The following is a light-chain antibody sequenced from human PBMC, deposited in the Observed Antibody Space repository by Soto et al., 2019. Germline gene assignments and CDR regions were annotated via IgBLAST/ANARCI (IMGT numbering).Light chain of an antibody. V-gene: IGKV3-20*01. Sequence: DIVLTQSPGTLSLSPGETVTLSCRAGQRITWNYVAWYQQKPGQAPSLLIYGASIRATGVPDRFSGSGSGTDFTLTISRLEPEDFAVYYCQQYVHSPHTFGQGTNLEIK. CDR1: QRITWNY. J-gene: IGKJ2*01. CDR3: QQYVHSPHT. CDR2: GAS.